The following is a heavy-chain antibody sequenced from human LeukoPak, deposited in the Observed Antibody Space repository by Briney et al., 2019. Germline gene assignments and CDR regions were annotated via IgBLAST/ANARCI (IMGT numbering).Heavy chain of an antibody. J-gene: IGHJ4*02. D-gene: IGHD5-18*01. CDR1: GVTFSSYW. Sequence: GGSLRLSCAASGVTFSSYWMHWVRQAPGKGLVWVSRINSDGGSTIYADSVKGRFTISRDNAKNTLYLQMKSLRAEDTAVYYCARPGGRYSYEIDYWGQGALVTVSS. CDR2: INSDGGST. CDR3: ARPGGRYSYEIDY. V-gene: IGHV3-74*01.